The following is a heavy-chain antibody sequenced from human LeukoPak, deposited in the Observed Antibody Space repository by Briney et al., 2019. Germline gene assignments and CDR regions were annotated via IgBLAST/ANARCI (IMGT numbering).Heavy chain of an antibody. CDR1: GYTFTGYY. CDR3: ARDQALVAPGPSYYYYYGMDV. V-gene: IGHV1-2*06. D-gene: IGHD2-15*01. J-gene: IGHJ6*02. Sequence: ASVKVSCKASGYTFTGYYMHWVRQAPGQGLEWMGRINPNSGGTNYAQKFQGRVTMTRDTSISTAYMELSRLRSDDTAVYYCARDQALVAPGPSYYYYYGMDVWGQGTTVTVSS. CDR2: INPNSGGT.